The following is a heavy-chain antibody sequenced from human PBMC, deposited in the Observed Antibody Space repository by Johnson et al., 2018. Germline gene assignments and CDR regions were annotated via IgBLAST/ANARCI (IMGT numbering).Heavy chain of an antibody. Sequence: QVQLQQWGAGLLKPSETLSLTCAVYVGSFNGYYWTWIRQAPGRDLEWIGEVDHNGNTNYNPSLKRRVTISVDASKNQFSLKVSSVTAAYTAVYYCARAYQLLFGGWFDPWGHGSLVTVSS. D-gene: IGHD3-16*01. CDR1: VGSFNGYY. J-gene: IGHJ5*02. CDR3: ARAYQLLFGGWFDP. V-gene: IGHV4-34*01. CDR2: VDHNGNT.